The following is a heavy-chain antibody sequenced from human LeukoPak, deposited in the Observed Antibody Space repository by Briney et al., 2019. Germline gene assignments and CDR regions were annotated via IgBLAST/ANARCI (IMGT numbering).Heavy chain of an antibody. CDR3: ARDGRGYYDSSGYYHSESAFDI. J-gene: IGHJ3*02. CDR1: GGSISSYY. Sequence: SETLSLTCTVSGGSISSYYWSWIRQPPGKGLEWIGYIYYSGSTNYNPSLKSRVTISVDTSKNQFSLKLSSVTAADTAVYYCARDGRGYYDSSGYYHSESAFDIWGQGTMVTVSS. V-gene: IGHV4-59*01. CDR2: IYYSGST. D-gene: IGHD3-22*01.